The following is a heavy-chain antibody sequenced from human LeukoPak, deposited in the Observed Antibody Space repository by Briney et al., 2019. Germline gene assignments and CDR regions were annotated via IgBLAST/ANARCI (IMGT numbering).Heavy chain of an antibody. J-gene: IGHJ4*02. Sequence: GGSLRLSCVASGFAFSKFSMNWVRQAPGKGLEWVSTINSSSSFVFYEDSVKGRFSVSRDNAKNSLDLEMYSLRVDDTAVYYCTRVTAAVGTSPFDHWGQGIVVTVSP. CDR1: GFAFSKFS. V-gene: IGHV3-21*01. D-gene: IGHD1-1*01. CDR3: TRVTAAVGTSPFDH. CDR2: INSSSSFV.